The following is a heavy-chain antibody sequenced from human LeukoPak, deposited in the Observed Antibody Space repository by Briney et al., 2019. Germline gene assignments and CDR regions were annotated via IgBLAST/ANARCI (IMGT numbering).Heavy chain of an antibody. V-gene: IGHV4-34*01. J-gene: IGHJ6*03. Sequence: SETLSLTCAVYGGSLSGYYWSWSRQPPGKGLEWIGEINHSGSTNYNPSLKSRVTVSVDTSKKQFSLKLRSVTAADTAVYYCARRSYQLLYGYYYYYMDVWGKGTTVTVYS. CDR2: INHSGST. CDR3: ARRSYQLLYGYYYYYMDV. D-gene: IGHD2-2*02. CDR1: GGSLSGYY.